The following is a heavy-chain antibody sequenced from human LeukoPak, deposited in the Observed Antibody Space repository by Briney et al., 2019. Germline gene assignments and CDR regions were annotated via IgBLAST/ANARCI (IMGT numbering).Heavy chain of an antibody. D-gene: IGHD2-2*01. Sequence: SETLSLACTVSGGSISNYYWNWIRQPAGKGLEWIGRIYTSGSTEYNPSPKSRVTMSVDTSKNQFSLKLTSVTAADTAVYYCARGPPYCSTTNCYYMDVWGKGTTVTVSS. J-gene: IGHJ6*03. CDR1: GGSISNYY. CDR3: ARGPPYCSTTNCYYMDV. CDR2: IYTSGST. V-gene: IGHV4-4*07.